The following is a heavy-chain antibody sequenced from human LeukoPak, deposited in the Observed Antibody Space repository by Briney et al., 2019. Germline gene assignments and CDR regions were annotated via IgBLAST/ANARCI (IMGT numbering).Heavy chain of an antibody. Sequence: ASVKVSCKASGGTFSSYEISWVRQAPGQGLEWMGWISAYNGNTNYAQKLQGRVTMTTDTSTSTAYMELRSLRSDDTAVYYCARDRYDLFLDYWGQGTLVTVSS. V-gene: IGHV1-18*01. J-gene: IGHJ4*02. D-gene: IGHD5-12*01. CDR3: ARDRYDLFLDY. CDR2: ISAYNGNT. CDR1: GGTFSSYE.